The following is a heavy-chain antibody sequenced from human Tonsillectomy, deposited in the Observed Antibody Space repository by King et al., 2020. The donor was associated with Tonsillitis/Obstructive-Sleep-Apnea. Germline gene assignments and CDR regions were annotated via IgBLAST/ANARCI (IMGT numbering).Heavy chain of an antibody. Sequence: LQLVQSGGGVVQPGRSLRLSCVASGFTFSSYAMHWVRQAPGKGLEWVAIISYDGSNKYYADSVKGRFTISRDNSKNTLYLQMNSLRAEDTAVYYCARERQSSMDYWGQGTLVTVSS. J-gene: IGHJ4*02. D-gene: IGHD2-2*01. V-gene: IGHV3-30*04. CDR3: ARERQSSMDY. CDR1: GFTFSSYA. CDR2: ISYDGSNK.